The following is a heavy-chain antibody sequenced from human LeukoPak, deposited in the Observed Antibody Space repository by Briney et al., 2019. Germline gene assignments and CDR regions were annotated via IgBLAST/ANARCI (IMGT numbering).Heavy chain of an antibody. CDR2: IYYSGST. D-gene: IGHD3-22*01. CDR1: GGPISSYY. CDR3: ARGPYYDSSGYYSYYYYMDV. J-gene: IGHJ6*03. V-gene: IGHV4-59*01. Sequence: SETLSLTCTVSGGPISSYYWSWIRQPPGKGLEWIGYIYYSGSTNYNPSLKSRVTISVDTSKNQFSLKLSSVTAADTAVYYCARGPYYDSSGYYSYYYYMDVWGKGTTVTVSS.